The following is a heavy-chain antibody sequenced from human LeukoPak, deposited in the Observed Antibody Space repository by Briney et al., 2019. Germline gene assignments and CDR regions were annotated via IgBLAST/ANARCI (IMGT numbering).Heavy chain of an antibody. CDR3: ASGIVADAFDI. CDR2: ISDSGDYT. V-gene: IGHV3-23*01. D-gene: IGHD3-22*01. J-gene: IGHJ3*02. Sequence: GGSLRLSCAGSGFTFSSYAMSWVRQAPGQGLEWVSVISDSGDYTSYADSVKGRFTISRDNAKNSLYLQMNSLRAEDTAVYYCASGIVADAFDIWGQGTMVTVSS. CDR1: GFTFSSYA.